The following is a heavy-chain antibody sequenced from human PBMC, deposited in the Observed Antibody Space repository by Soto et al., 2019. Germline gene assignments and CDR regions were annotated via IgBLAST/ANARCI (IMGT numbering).Heavy chain of an antibody. Sequence: GGSLRLSCAGSGSAFSGSTIHWVRQASGKGLEWVGRIRSKANSYATAYAASVKGRFIISRDDSKTTAYPQMSSLKIEDTAVYYCFRENYFSYHGMDVWGQGPKVTVYS. V-gene: IGHV3-73*01. J-gene: IGHJ6*02. CDR1: GSAFSGST. CDR3: FRENYFSYHGMDV. CDR2: IRSKANSYAT.